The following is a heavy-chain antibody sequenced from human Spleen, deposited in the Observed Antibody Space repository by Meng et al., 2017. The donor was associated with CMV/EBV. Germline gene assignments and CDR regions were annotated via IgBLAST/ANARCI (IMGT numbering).Heavy chain of an antibody. CDR1: GGSISSHY. Sequence: GPLKAAAPGVVKPSGPLSLTSNAPGGSISSHYWGWIRQPAGKGLEWIGRIYTSGSTNYNPSLKSRVTMSVDTSKNQFSLKLSSVTAADTAVYYCASQVITMVRENRYFNYWGQGTLVTVSS. CDR3: ASQVITMVRENRYFNY. D-gene: IGHD3-10*01. V-gene: IGHV4-4*07. CDR2: IYTSGST. J-gene: IGHJ4*02.